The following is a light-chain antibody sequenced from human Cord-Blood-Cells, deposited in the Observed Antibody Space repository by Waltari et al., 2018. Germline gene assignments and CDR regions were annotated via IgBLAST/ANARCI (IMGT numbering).Light chain of an antibody. CDR2: AAS. CDR3: QQSYSTPWT. Sequence: DIQMTQTPSPLSPSVGERVIITCRASQSISSYLNWYQQKPGKAPKLLIYAASSLQSGVPSRFSGSGSGTDFTLTISSLQPEDFATYYCQQSYSTPWTFGQGTKVEIK. V-gene: IGKV1-39*01. CDR1: QSISSY. J-gene: IGKJ1*01.